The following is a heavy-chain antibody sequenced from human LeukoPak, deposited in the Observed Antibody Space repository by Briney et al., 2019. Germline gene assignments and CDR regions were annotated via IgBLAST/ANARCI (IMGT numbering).Heavy chain of an antibody. CDR3: AREDRYSSSWFKTVYYYYGMDV. D-gene: IGHD6-13*01. J-gene: IGHJ6*02. CDR1: GFTVSSNY. Sequence: GGSLRLSCAASGFTVSSNYMSWVRQAPGKGLEWVSVIYSGGSTYYADSVKGRFTISRDNSKNTLYLQMNSLRAEDTAVYYCAREDRYSSSWFKTVYYYYGMDVWGQGTTVTVSS. V-gene: IGHV3-53*01. CDR2: IYSGGST.